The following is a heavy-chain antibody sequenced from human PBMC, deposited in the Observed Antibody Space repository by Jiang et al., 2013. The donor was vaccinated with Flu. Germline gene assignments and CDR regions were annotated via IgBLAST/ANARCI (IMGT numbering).Heavy chain of an antibody. CDR2: IQYDGTNK. Sequence: VQLLESGGGVIQPGGSLRLSCAASGFTFSNYGMHWVRQAPGKGLEWVAFIQYDGTNKFYADSVKGRFTISRDDSKSSLYLRMNSLRPEDTAVYYCAKVGGYSLSFDLWGRGILVTVSS. J-gene: IGHJ2*01. CDR1: GFTFSNYG. CDR3: AKVGGYSLSFDL. D-gene: IGHD5-18*01. V-gene: IGHV3-30*02.